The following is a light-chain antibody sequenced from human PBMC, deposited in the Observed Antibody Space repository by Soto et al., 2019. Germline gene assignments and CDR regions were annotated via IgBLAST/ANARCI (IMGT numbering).Light chain of an antibody. CDR2: DAS. CDR3: QQFSSYPLT. CDR1: QTVRNNY. J-gene: IGKJ4*01. V-gene: IGKV3-20*01. Sequence: EIVLPQSPGTLSLSPGKRATLSCRASQTVRNNYLAWYQQKPGQAPRLLIYDASSRATGIPDRFSGGGSGADFTLTISRLEPEDFAVYYCQQFSSYPLTFGGGTKV.